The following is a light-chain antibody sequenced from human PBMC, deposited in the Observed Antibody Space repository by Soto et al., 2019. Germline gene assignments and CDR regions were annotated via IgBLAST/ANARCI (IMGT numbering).Light chain of an antibody. CDR2: EDN. J-gene: IGLJ2*01. CDR3: QSYDSSNSVV. CDR1: SGSIASNY. Sequence: NFMLTQPHSVSESPGKTVTISCTRSSGSIASNYVQWYQQRPGSSPTTVIYEDNQRPSGVPDRFSGSIDSSSNSASLTISGLKTEDEADYSCQSYDSSNSVVFGGGTKLTVL. V-gene: IGLV6-57*01.